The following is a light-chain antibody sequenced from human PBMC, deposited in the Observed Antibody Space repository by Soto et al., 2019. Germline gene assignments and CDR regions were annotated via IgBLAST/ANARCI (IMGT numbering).Light chain of an antibody. CDR2: GAS. CDR1: QDIVSN. J-gene: IGKJ4*01. CDR3: QQYSNWPPRLT. Sequence: IVTTQSPVTISVSPGERATLSCRASQDIVSNVAWYQQRPGQAPRLLIYGASTRATDIPARFSGSGSGTEFTLTISGLQSADSAVYYCQQYSNWPPRLTFGGGTKVEMK. V-gene: IGKV3-15*01.